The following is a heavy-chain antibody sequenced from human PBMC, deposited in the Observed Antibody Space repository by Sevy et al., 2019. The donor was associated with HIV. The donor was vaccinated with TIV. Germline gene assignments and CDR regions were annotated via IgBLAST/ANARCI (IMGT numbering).Heavy chain of an antibody. CDR1: GFTFSSYA. V-gene: IGHV3-23*01. CDR2: ISGSGGST. J-gene: IGHJ4*02. Sequence: GGSLRLSCAASGFTFSSYAMSWVRQAPGKGLEWVSAISGSGGSTYYADSVKGRFTISRDNSKNTLYLQMNSLRAEDTAVYYCAKAYSGSSYLPLDYFDYWGQGTLVTVSS. CDR3: AKAYSGSSYLPLDYFDY. D-gene: IGHD1-26*01.